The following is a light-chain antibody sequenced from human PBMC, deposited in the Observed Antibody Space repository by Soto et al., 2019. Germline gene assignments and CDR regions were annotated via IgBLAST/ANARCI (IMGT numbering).Light chain of an antibody. CDR3: QQYHNWPHLT. Sequence: EIVMTQSPAFLSVSPGERVILSCRASQSVFSNLAWYQQKPGQAPRLLIYSASARVTGIPARFSGSGSGTEFTLTISSLRSEDFAVYYCQQYHNWPHLTFGGGTKVEIK. J-gene: IGKJ4*01. V-gene: IGKV3-15*01. CDR1: QSVFSN. CDR2: SAS.